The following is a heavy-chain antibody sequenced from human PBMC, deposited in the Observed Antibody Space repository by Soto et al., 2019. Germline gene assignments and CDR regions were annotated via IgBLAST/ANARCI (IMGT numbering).Heavy chain of an antibody. CDR1: GGSFSGYY. V-gene: IGHV4-34*01. CDR2: INHSGST. Sequence: SETLSLTCAVYGGSFSGYYWSWIRQPPGKGLEWIGEINHSGSTNYNPSLKSRVTISVDTSKNQFSLKLSSVTAADTAVYYCARAAGIAAAGTSWFDPWGQGTLVTVSS. J-gene: IGHJ5*02. CDR3: ARAAGIAAAGTSWFDP. D-gene: IGHD6-13*01.